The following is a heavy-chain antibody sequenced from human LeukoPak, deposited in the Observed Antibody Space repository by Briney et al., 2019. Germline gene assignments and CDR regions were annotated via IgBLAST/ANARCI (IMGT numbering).Heavy chain of an antibody. Sequence: GSVKVSCKASGYTFTSYGMSWVRQAPGQGLEWMGWISSYNGNTNYAQKLQGRVTMTTDTSTSTAYMGLRSLRSDDTAVYYCARGTYDCSGYTPFDPWGQGTLVTVSS. V-gene: IGHV1-18*01. CDR3: ARGTYDCSGYTPFDP. J-gene: IGHJ5*02. CDR2: ISSYNGNT. CDR1: GYTFTSYG. D-gene: IGHD3-22*01.